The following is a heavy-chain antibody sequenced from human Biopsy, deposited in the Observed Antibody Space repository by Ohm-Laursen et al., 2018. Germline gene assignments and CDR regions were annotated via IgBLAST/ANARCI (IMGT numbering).Heavy chain of an antibody. D-gene: IGHD2-15*01. CDR2: ISNSGNT. V-gene: IGHV4-59*08. CDR3: ARRGSGGRSSDY. Sequence: SETLSLTCTVSGDSINSSYWSWIRQAPGKGLEWIGLISNSGNTNYNPSLKSRVTISADTSKNQFSLKLGSVTVADTAVFYCARRGSGGRSSDYWGQGSLVTVSS. CDR1: GDSINSSY. J-gene: IGHJ4*02.